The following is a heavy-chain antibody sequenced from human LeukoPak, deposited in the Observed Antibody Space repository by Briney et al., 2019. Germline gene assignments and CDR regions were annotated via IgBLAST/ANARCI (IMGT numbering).Heavy chain of an antibody. CDR2: VHTSGST. J-gene: IGHJ5*02. D-gene: IGHD6-25*01. V-gene: IGHV4-61*02. Sequence: SQTLSLNCTVSGGSISSGSYYWSWIRQPAGKGLEWVGRVHTSGSTNYNPSLKSRVTISLDTSKNQFSLELRSVTAADTAVYYWASSAYPGSNYFDPWGKETLVTVSS. CDR1: GGSISSGSYY. CDR3: ASSAYPGSNYFDP.